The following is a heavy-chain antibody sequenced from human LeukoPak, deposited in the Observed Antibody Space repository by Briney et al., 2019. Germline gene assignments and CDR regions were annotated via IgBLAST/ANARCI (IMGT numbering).Heavy chain of an antibody. CDR3: ARGPVVPAAHYPEDWFDP. Sequence: SVKVSCKASGGTFSSYAISWVRQAPRQGLEWMGRIIPIFGTANYAQKFQGRVTITTDESTSTAYMELSSLRSEDTAVYYCARGPVVPAAHYPEDWFDPWGQGTLVTVSS. V-gene: IGHV1-69*05. CDR2: IIPIFGTA. D-gene: IGHD2-2*01. CDR1: GGTFSSYA. J-gene: IGHJ5*02.